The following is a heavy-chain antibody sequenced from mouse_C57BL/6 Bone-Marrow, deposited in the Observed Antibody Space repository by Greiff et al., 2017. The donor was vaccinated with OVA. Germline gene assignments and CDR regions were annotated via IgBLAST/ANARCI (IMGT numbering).Heavy chain of an antibody. J-gene: IGHJ1*03. Sequence: QVQLQQSGAELMKPGASVKLSCKATGYTFTGYWIEWVKQRPGHGLEWIGEILPGSGSTNYNEKFKGKATFTAATSSNTAYMQLSILTTEDSANYCCAGTYYGSSSWYFDVWGTGTTVTVSS. D-gene: IGHD1-1*01. CDR3: AGTYYGSSSWYFDV. CDR1: GYTFTGYW. V-gene: IGHV1-9*01. CDR2: ILPGSGST.